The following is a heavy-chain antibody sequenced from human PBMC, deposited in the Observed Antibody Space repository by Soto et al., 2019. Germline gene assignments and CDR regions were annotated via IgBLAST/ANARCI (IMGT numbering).Heavy chain of an antibody. CDR1: GGSISGYY. CDR3: ARVQYSSGSYRWFDP. Sequence: SETLSLTCTVSGGSISGYYWTWIRQPAGKGLEYIGRIYSSGSTNFSSSLKSRVTMSVDTSQNQFSLKLTSMTAADTAIYYCARVQYSSGSYRWFDPWGQGTLVTVSS. J-gene: IGHJ5*02. D-gene: IGHD6-19*01. V-gene: IGHV4-4*07. CDR2: IYSSGST.